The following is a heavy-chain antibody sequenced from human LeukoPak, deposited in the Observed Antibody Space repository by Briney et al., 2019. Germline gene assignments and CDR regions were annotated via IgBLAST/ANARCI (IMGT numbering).Heavy chain of an antibody. J-gene: IGHJ6*03. CDR3: ARGGVIAAAGTYYYYYYMDV. Sequence: PSETLSLTCAVYGGSFSGYYWSWIRQPPGKGLEWIGEINHSGSTNYNPSLKSRVTISVDTSKNRFSLKLSSVTAADTAVYYCARGGVIAAAGTYYYYYYMDVWGKGTTVTISS. CDR2: INHSGST. V-gene: IGHV4-34*01. CDR1: GGSFSGYY. D-gene: IGHD6-13*01.